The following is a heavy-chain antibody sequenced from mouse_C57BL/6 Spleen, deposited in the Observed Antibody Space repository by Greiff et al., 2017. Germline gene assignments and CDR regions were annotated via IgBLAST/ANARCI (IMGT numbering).Heavy chain of an antibody. Sequence: QVQLQQSGAELVRPGTSVKVSCKASGYAFTNYLIEWVKQRPGQGLEWIGVINPGSGGTNYNEKFKGKATLTADKSSSTAYMQLSSLTSEDSAVYFCARECLLRRDYYAMDYWGQGTSVTVSS. CDR2: INPGSGGT. V-gene: IGHV1-54*01. J-gene: IGHJ4*01. CDR3: ARECLLRRDYYAMDY. D-gene: IGHD1-1*01. CDR1: GYAFTNYL.